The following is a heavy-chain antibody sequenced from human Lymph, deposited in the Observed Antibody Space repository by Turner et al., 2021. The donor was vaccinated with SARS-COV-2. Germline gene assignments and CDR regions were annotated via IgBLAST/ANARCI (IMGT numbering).Heavy chain of an antibody. J-gene: IGHJ6*02. V-gene: IGHV3-48*02. CDR1: GFTFSSYS. CDR3: ARDRGGYGAYYYGMDV. Sequence: EVQLVESGGGLVQPGGSLRLSCAASGFTFSSYSMNWVRQAPGKGLEWVSYISISSSTIYYADSVKGRFTISRDNAKNSLYLQMNSLRDEDTAVYCCARDRGGYGAYYYGMDVWGQGTTVTVSS. D-gene: IGHD2-15*01. CDR2: ISISSSTI.